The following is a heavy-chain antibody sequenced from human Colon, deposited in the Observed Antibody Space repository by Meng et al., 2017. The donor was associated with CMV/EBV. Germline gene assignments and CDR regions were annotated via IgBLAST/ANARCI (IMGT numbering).Heavy chain of an antibody. CDR2: IYYSGST. CDR1: GGSISLYY. Sequence: SETLSLTCTVSGGSISLYYWSWIRQPPGKGLDWIGYIYYSGSTNYNPSLKSRVTISVDTSKNQFSLKLSSVTAADTAVYYCARSYGDYANGYFQHWGQGTLVTVSS. J-gene: IGHJ1*01. V-gene: IGHV4-59*01. CDR3: ARSYGDYANGYFQH. D-gene: IGHD4-17*01.